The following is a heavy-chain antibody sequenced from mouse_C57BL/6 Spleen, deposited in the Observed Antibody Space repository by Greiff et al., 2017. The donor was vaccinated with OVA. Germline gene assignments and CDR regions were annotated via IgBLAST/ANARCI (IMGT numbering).Heavy chain of an antibody. V-gene: IGHV1-39*01. Sequence: VQLKQPGPELVKPGASVKLSCKASGYSFTDYYMNWVKPSHGKSLEWIGVINPNYGTTSYNQKFKGKATLTVDKSSSTAYMQLNSLTSEDSAVYYCARDGYDPAWIAYWGQGTLVTVSA. CDR1: GYSFTDYY. CDR2: INPNYGTT. J-gene: IGHJ3*01. D-gene: IGHD2-2*01. CDR3: ARDGYDPAWIAY.